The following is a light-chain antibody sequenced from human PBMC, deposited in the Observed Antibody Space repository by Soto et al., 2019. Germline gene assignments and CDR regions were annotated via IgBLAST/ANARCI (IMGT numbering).Light chain of an antibody. CDR2: DAS. V-gene: IGKV3-11*01. CDR3: QHRDNWPRT. J-gene: IGKJ1*01. Sequence: GFSQSAFTVSLTPGERATLSCRASQSVDRYLAWYQKKAGQAPRLLIYDASNRATGIPARFSGSGSGTDFTLTISSLEPEDFALYYCQHRDNWPRTFAQVTMADIK. CDR1: QSVDRY.